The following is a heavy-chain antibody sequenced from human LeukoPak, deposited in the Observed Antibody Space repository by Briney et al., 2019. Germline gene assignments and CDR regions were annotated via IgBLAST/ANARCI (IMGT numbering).Heavy chain of an antibody. CDR3: VRDPRFSPLDY. J-gene: IGHJ4*02. CDR2: IHHSGST. CDR1: GGSISSYY. Sequence: SETLSLTCTVSGGSISSYYWSWIRQPPGKGLEWIGSIHHSGSTYYSPSLKSRVTISVDTSKNQFSLQLSAVTAADTAMYYCVRDPRFSPLDYWGQGTLVTVSS. V-gene: IGHV4-38-2*02.